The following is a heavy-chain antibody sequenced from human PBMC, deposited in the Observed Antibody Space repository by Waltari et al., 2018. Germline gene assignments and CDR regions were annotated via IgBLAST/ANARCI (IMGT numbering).Heavy chain of an antibody. Sequence: EVQLVESGGGLVQPGGSLRLSCAASGFTFSSYDMSWVRQAPGKGLEWGSSVSGGGGSTYYADSVKGRFTISRDNSKNTLDLQMNSLRAEDTAVYYCARTTETTSGGYYYYYMDVWGKGATVTVSS. CDR2: VSGGGGST. D-gene: IGHD4-17*01. CDR1: GFTFSSYD. V-gene: IGHV3-23*04. CDR3: ARTTETTSGGYYYYYMDV. J-gene: IGHJ6*03.